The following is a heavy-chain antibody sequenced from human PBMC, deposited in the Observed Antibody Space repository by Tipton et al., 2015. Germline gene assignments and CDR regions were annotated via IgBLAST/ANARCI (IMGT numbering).Heavy chain of an antibody. CDR2: INLYSGDT. CDR1: GYTFTVYY. J-gene: IGHJ4*02. CDR3: ARDGDNGELRFVY. D-gene: IGHD2-8*01. V-gene: IGHV1-2*02. Sequence: QLVQSGAEVKKPGASVKVSCKASGYTFTVYYMHWVRQAPGRGLEWMGSINLYSGDTNYAQEFQGGVTMTSGTSITTAYMELSSLRSDDTAIYYCARDGDNGELRFVYWGQGTLVTVSS.